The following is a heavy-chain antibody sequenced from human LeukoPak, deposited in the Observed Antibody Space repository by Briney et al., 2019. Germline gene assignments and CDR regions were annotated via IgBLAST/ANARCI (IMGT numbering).Heavy chain of an antibody. D-gene: IGHD3-3*01. CDR3: ARVSKTIFGVVIIDYYYYMDV. CDR2: INHSGST. CDR1: GGSFSGYY. J-gene: IGHJ6*03. V-gene: IGHV4-34*01. Sequence: SETLSLACAVYGGSFSGYYWSWIRQPPGKGLEWIGEINHSGSTNYNPSLKSRVTISVDTSKNQFSLKLSSVTAADTAVYYCARVSKTIFGVVIIDYYYYMDVWGKGTTVTVSS.